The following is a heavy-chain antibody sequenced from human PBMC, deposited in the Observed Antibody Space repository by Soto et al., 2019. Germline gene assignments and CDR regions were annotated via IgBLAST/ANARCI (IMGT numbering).Heavy chain of an antibody. CDR3: AKDLRGGATSIDY. D-gene: IGHD1-26*01. V-gene: IGHV3-23*01. J-gene: IGHJ4*02. CDR1: GFTFSSYA. CDR2: ISGSGITT. Sequence: EVQLLESGGGLAQPGGSLRLSCAASGFTFSSYAMSWVRQAPGKGLEWFSVISGSGITTYYADSVKGRFTISRDNSKNTLYLQMNSLRAEDTAVYYYAKDLRGGATSIDYWGQGTLVTVSS.